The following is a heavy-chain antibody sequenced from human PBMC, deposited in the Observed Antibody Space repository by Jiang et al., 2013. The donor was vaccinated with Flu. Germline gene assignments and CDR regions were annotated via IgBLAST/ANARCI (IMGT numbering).Heavy chain of an antibody. CDR1: GFTFSSYA. D-gene: IGHD3-3*01. J-gene: IGHJ4*02. CDR2: ISYDGSNK. Sequence: LVESGGGVVQPGRSLRLSCAASGFTFSSYAMHWVRQAPGKGLEWVAVISYDGSNKYYADSVKGRFTISRDNSKNTLYLQMNSLRAEDTAVYYCARDGGGVVISGGDFDYWGQGTLVTVSS. CDR3: ARDGGGVVISGGDFDY. V-gene: IGHV3-30-3*01.